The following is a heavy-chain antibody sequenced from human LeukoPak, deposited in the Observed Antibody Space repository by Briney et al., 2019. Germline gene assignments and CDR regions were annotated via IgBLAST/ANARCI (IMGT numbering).Heavy chain of an antibody. D-gene: IGHD3-10*01. Sequence: SETLSLTCTISDDSISNNRYFWAWIRQPPGKGLEWIGSINYSGRTYYNPSLKSRVTISVDTSKNQFSLKLSSVTAADTAVYYCARGLWFGELFKRVVGPWFGPWGQGTLVTVSS. J-gene: IGHJ5*02. CDR2: INYSGRT. V-gene: IGHV4-39*07. CDR3: ARGLWFGELFKRVVGPWFGP. CDR1: DDSISNNRYF.